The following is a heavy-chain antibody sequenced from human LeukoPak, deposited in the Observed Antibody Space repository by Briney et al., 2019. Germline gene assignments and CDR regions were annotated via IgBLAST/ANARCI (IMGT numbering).Heavy chain of an antibody. CDR3: AKGSPQFDF. CDR1: GFTFSSYG. Sequence: GGSLRLSCAASGFTFSSYGMHWVRQAPGKGLEWVAVISSDGNNADYADSVKGRFTISRGNSKSTLYLQMNSLRAEDTAVYYCAKGSPQFDFWGQGTLVTVPS. CDR2: ISSDGNNA. J-gene: IGHJ4*02. V-gene: IGHV3-30*18. D-gene: IGHD1-26*01.